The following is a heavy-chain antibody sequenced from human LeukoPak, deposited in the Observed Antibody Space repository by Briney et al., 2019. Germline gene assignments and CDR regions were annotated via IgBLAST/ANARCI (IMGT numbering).Heavy chain of an antibody. J-gene: IGHJ4*02. CDR2: INPNSGGT. CDR1: GYTFTGYY. V-gene: IGHV1-2*02. Sequence: ASVKVSCKASGYTFTGYYMHWVRQAPGQGLGWMGWINPNSGGTNYAQKFQGRVTMTRDTSISTAYMELSRLRSDDTAVYYCWTYYYDSSGYTTSYFDYWGQGTLVTVSS. CDR3: WTYYYDSSGYTTSYFDY. D-gene: IGHD3-22*01.